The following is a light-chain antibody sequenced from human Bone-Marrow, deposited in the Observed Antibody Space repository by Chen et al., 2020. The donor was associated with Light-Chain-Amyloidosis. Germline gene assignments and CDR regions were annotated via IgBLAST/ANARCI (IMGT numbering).Light chain of an antibody. CDR1: TSNIGNNF. CDR3: GTWDIRLGTVM. J-gene: IGLJ3*02. CDR2: DNN. Sequence: QSVLTQPPSVSAAPGQKVTISCSGSTSNIGNNFVSWYQQFPGTAPKLLIYDNNRRPSGIPDRFSCSKSGTSATLGITGLQTGDEADYYCGTWDIRLGTVMFGGGTKLTVL. V-gene: IGLV1-51*01.